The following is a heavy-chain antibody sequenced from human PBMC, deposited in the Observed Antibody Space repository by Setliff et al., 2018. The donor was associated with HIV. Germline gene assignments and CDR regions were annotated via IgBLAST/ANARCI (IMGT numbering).Heavy chain of an antibody. Sequence: PSETLSLTCSVSGYSISSDYYWGWLRQSPGKGLDWIGSAYSSGSTYHSPSFKSRITISVDTSNNQFSLRLNSVTATDTAVYFCARRGGISATLSVRAFDSWGQGTLVTVSS. J-gene: IGHJ4*02. CDR3: ARRGGISATLSVRAFDS. CDR2: AYSSGST. CDR1: GYSISSDYY. V-gene: IGHV4-38-2*01. D-gene: IGHD6-13*01.